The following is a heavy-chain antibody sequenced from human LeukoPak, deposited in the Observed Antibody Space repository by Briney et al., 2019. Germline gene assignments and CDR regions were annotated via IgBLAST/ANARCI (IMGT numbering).Heavy chain of an antibody. CDR2: ISGSGGST. CDR1: GFTFSSYA. CDR3: ATLWFGELFTYYHYYMDV. Sequence: PGGSLRLSCAASGFTFSSYAMSWVRQAPGKGLEWVSAISGSGGSTYYADSVKGRFTISRDNSKNTLYLQMNSLRAEDTAVYYCATLWFGELFTYYHYYMDVWGKGTTVTVSS. V-gene: IGHV3-23*01. D-gene: IGHD3-10*01. J-gene: IGHJ6*03.